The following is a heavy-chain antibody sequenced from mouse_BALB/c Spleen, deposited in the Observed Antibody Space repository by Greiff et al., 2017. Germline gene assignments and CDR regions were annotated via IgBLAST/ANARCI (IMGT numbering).Heavy chain of an antibody. D-gene: IGHD2-14*01. CDR3: ASANYRYDYAMDY. J-gene: IGHJ4*01. Sequence: EVKLMESRGGLVQPGGSLKLSCAASGFTFSSYTMSWVRQTPEKRLEWVAYISNGGGSTYYPDTVKGRFTISRDNAKNTLYLQMSSLKSEDTAMYYCASANYRYDYAMDYWGQGTSVTVSS. CDR1: GFTFSSYT. V-gene: IGHV5-12-2*01. CDR2: ISNGGGST.